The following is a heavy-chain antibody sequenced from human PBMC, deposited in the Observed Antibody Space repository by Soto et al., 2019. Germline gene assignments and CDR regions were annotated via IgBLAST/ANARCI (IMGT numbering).Heavy chain of an antibody. Sequence: SETLSLTCTVSGGSISSYYWSWIRQPPGKGLEWIGYIYYSGSTNYNPSLKSRVTISVDMSKNQFSLKVSSVTAADTAVYYCARTSSSGWELDYWGQGTLVTVSS. CDR3: ARTSSSGWELDY. J-gene: IGHJ4*02. CDR1: GGSISSYY. CDR2: IYYSGST. V-gene: IGHV4-59*01. D-gene: IGHD6-19*01.